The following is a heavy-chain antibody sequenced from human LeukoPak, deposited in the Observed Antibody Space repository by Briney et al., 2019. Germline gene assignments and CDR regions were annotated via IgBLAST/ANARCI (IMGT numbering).Heavy chain of an antibody. CDR3: ARGQYYYDSSGYYPEVGSDY. Sequence: GEALKISCKGSGYTFTNYWIGWVRQMPGKGLEWMGIIYPSDSDTRYSPSFQGQVTISADKSICTAYLQWSSLKASDTAMYYYARGQYYYDSSGYYPEVGSDYWGQGTLVTVSS. CDR2: IYPSDSDT. CDR1: GYTFTNYW. J-gene: IGHJ4*02. D-gene: IGHD3-22*01. V-gene: IGHV5-51*01.